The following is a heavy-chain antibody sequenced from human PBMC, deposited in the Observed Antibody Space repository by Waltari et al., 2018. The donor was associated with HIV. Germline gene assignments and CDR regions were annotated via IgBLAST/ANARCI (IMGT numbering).Heavy chain of an antibody. J-gene: IGHJ3*01. D-gene: IGHD3-10*01. CDR1: GYNDNPCN. V-gene: IGHV1-2*02. Sequence: VQQEQTGAQVKEPGESVKISCRAYGYNDNPCNLQWVKQAPGQGLQWVGFINPFSGGTNYAQKFRGRVTLTRDTSIDTSFMELTGLGSDDTAVYYCAKTYYGPTSYYNVGAFDVWGQGTMVSVSS. CDR3: AKTYYGPTSYYNVGAFDV. CDR2: INPFSGGT.